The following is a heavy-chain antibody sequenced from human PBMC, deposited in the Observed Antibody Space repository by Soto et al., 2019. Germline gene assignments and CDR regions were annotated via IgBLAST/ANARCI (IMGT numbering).Heavy chain of an antibody. CDR1: GYTFTSYG. CDR3: ARDPVVLVPAAIGWFDP. J-gene: IGHJ5*02. Sequence: QVQLVQSGAEVKKPGASVKVSCKASGYTFTSYGISWVRQAPGQGLEWMGWISAYNGNTNYAQKLQGRVTMTTDTSTSTAYMELRSLRYDDTAVYYCARDPVVLVPAAIGWFDPWGQGTLVTVSS. V-gene: IGHV1-18*01. D-gene: IGHD2-2*02. CDR2: ISAYNGNT.